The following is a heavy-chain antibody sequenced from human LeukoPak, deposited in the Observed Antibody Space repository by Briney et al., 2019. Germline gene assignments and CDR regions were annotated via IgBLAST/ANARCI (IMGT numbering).Heavy chain of an antibody. D-gene: IGHD3-22*01. V-gene: IGHV1-2*02. CDR1: GYSFTGYY. Sequence: VSVKVSCKASGYSFTGYYMHWVRQAPGQGLERMGWINPNSGGTNYAQKFQGRVTMTRDTSISTAYMELSRLRSDDTAVYYCARGQYYYDSSGSLRFDPWGQGTLVTVSS. CDR2: INPNSGGT. CDR3: ARGQYYYDSSGSLRFDP. J-gene: IGHJ5*02.